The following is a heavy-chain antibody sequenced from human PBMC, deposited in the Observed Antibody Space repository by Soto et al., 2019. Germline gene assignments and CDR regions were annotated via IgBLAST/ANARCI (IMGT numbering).Heavy chain of an antibody. Sequence: GGSLRLSCAASGFTFSSYAMSWVRQAPGKGLEWVSAISGSGGSTYYADSVKGRFTISRDNSKNTLYLQMNSLRAEDTAVYYCAKDLSPYGDNWNIYYYYGMDVWGQGTTVTVSS. J-gene: IGHJ6*02. CDR2: ISGSGGST. CDR1: GFTFSSYA. D-gene: IGHD1-1*01. CDR3: AKDLSPYGDNWNIYYYYGMDV. V-gene: IGHV3-23*01.